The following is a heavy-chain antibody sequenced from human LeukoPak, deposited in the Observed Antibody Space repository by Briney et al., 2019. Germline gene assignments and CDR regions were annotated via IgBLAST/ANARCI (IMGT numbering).Heavy chain of an antibody. CDR2: ISYDGSNE. Sequence: PGGSLRLSCAASGFTFSSYSMNWVRQAPGKGLEWVAVISYDGSNEYYADSVKGRFTISRDSSKNTLYLQINSLRVDDTAVYYCARDSDSGYRSDDAFDIWGQGTMSPSLQ. D-gene: IGHD3-22*01. CDR3: ARDSDSGYRSDDAFDI. V-gene: IGHV3-30*03. J-gene: IGHJ3*02. CDR1: GFTFSSYS.